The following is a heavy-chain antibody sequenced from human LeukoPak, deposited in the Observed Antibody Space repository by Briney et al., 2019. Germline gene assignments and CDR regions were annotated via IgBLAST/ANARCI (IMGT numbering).Heavy chain of an antibody. CDR2: ISTYNGNT. CDR3: ARDSESYTQVFDY. CDR1: GYTFTRYG. V-gene: IGHV1-18*01. D-gene: IGHD2-2*02. Sequence: ASAKVSCKASGYTFTRYGISWVRQAPGQGLEWMGWISTYNGNTNYAQNLQGRVTMTTDTSTSTAYMELRSLRSDDTAVYYCARDSESYTQVFDYWGQGTLVTVSS. J-gene: IGHJ4*02.